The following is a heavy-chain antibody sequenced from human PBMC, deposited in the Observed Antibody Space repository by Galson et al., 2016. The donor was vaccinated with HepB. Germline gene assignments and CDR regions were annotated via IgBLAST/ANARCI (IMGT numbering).Heavy chain of an antibody. CDR2: IYYTGAT. CDR1: GGSISGSTYY. Sequence: ETLSLTCTVSGGSISGSTYYWGWIRQPPGKGLELIGSIYYTGATYYNPSFKSQVTISVDTSKNQLSLNLRSVTAADTAVYYCARYPDFWGQGTLVTVSS. V-gene: IGHV4-39*01. CDR3: ARYPDF. J-gene: IGHJ4*02.